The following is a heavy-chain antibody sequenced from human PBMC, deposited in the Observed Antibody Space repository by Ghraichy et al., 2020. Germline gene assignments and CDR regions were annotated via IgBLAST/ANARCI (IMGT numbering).Heavy chain of an antibody. J-gene: IGHJ6*02. Sequence: GGSLRLSCAASGFTVSSNYMSWVRQAPGKGLEWVSVIYSGGSTYYADSVKGRFTISRDNSKNTLYLQMNSLRAEDTAVYYCARPRSFSTGFDSLSNYYGMDVWGQGTTVTVSS. D-gene: IGHD3-9*01. CDR2: IYSGGST. CDR1: GFTVSSNY. V-gene: IGHV3-53*01. CDR3: ARPRSFSTGFDSLSNYYGMDV.